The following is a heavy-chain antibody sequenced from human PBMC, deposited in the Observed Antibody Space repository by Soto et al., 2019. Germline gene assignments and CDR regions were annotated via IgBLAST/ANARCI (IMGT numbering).Heavy chain of an antibody. V-gene: IGHV3-74*01. J-gene: IGHJ4*02. CDR3: ARDLADLDFFHE. CDR1: GFTFSSYW. CDR2: INSDGSST. D-gene: IGHD6-19*01. Sequence: GGSRRLSCAASGFTFSSYWMHWVRQAPGKGLVWVSRINSDGSSTSYADSVKGRFTISRDNAKNSLYLQMNSLRAGDTAVYYCARDLADLDFFHEWGEGILVTVCS.